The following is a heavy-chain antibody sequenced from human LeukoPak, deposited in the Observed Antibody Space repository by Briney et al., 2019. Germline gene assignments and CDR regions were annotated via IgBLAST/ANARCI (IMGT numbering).Heavy chain of an antibody. V-gene: IGHV3-64D*06. D-gene: IGHD6-13*01. CDR1: GFTLSSYA. CDR3: AIMIAAAGYFDY. J-gene: IGHJ4*02. CDR2: ISSNGGRT. Sequence: GGSLRLSCSASGFTLSSYAMHWVRQAPGKGLEYVSAISSNGGRTYYADSVKGRFTISRDNSKNTLYLQMSSLRAEDTAVYYCAIMIAAAGYFDYWGQGTLVTVSS.